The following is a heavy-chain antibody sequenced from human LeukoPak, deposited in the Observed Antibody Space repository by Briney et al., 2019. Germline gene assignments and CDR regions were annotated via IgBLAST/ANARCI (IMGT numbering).Heavy chain of an antibody. CDR3: ARDYIAVAGTRFDY. CDR2: IIPILGIA. Sequence: SVKVSCKASGYTFTSYGISWVRQAPGQGLEWMGRIIPILGIANYAQKFQGRVTITADKSTSTAYMELSSLRSEDTAVYYCARDYIAVAGTRFDYWGQGTLVTVSS. V-gene: IGHV1-69*04. J-gene: IGHJ4*02. CDR1: GYTFTSYG. D-gene: IGHD6-19*01.